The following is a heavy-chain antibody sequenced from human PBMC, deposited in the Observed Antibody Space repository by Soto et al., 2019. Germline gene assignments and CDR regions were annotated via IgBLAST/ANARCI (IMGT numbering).Heavy chain of an antibody. CDR2: ISGSSQTI. CDR1: GFIFNTYS. Sequence: EVQLVESGGGLIQPGGSLRLSCAASGFIFNTYSMNWVRQAPGKGLEWVSYISGSSQTIFYADSVRGRFTISRDKANNSTYLQRVSLRDEDTAVYYCARTLSWRRGPFDSWGQGTLVTVSS. J-gene: IGHJ4*02. V-gene: IGHV3-48*02. D-gene: IGHD2-15*01. CDR3: ARTLSWRRGPFDS.